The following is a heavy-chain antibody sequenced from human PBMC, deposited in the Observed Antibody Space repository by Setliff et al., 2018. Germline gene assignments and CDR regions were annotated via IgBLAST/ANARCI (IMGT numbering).Heavy chain of an antibody. Sequence: RASVKVSCKASGGTFSIFVFSWVRQAPGQGLEWMGGIIPMFDKARYAQKFQGRVTITADESTTTVFMELSNLRSEDTAVYFCARGLSTDTDSWGQGTPVTVSS. CDR2: IIPMFDKA. CDR1: GGTFSIFV. J-gene: IGHJ4*02. CDR3: ARGLSTDTDS. V-gene: IGHV1-69*13. D-gene: IGHD4-4*01.